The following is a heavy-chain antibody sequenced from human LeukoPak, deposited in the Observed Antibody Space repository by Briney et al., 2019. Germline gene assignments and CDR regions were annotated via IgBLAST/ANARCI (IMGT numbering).Heavy chain of an antibody. J-gene: IGHJ4*02. CDR1: GCTFSSYG. V-gene: IGHV1-18*01. D-gene: IGHD3-9*01. Sequence: ASVKVSCKASGCTFSSYGISWVRQAPGQGLEWVGWIRGDNGNTNYAQNFQGRVTMTTDTSTSTAYMELRSLGSDETAVYYCARVDLLTGYYFFDYWGQGTLVTVSS. CDR2: IRGDNGNT. CDR3: ARVDLLTGYYFFDY.